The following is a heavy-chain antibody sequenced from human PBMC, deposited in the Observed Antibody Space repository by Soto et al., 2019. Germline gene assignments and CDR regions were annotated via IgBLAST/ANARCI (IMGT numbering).Heavy chain of an antibody. V-gene: IGHV1-58*01. J-gene: IGHJ4*02. CDR1: GFTFTSSA. CDR2: IVVGSGNT. Sequence: SVKVSCKASGFTFTSSAVQWVRQARGQRLEWIGWIVVGSGNTNYAQKFQERVTITRDMSTSTAYMELSSLRSEDTAVYYCAAVPVNTIFGVAHFDYWGQGTMVTVSS. D-gene: IGHD3-3*01. CDR3: AAVPVNTIFGVAHFDY.